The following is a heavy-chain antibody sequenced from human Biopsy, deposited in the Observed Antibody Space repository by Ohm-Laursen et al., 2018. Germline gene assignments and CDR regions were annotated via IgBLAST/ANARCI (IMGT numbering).Heavy chain of an antibody. Sequence: SETLSLTCTVSGDSISSYYWSWIRQPPGKGLQWIGYVYYTGSTDYNPSLQSRVTISVDTSKNHFSLRLRSVTPADTPIYYCARDRGYYSDGTVPGYFDLWGRGTLVTVSS. CDR1: GDSISSYY. CDR3: ARDRGYYSDGTVPGYFDL. J-gene: IGHJ2*01. D-gene: IGHD3-22*01. CDR2: VYYTGST. V-gene: IGHV4-59*01.